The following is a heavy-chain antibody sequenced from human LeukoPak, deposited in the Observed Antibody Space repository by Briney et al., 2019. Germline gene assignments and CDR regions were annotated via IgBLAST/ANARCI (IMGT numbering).Heavy chain of an antibody. D-gene: IGHD6-6*01. V-gene: IGHV3-66*01. CDR3: GVSPGPNYCYYGMDV. Sequence: PGGSLRLSCAASGFTVSSNYMSWVRQAPGKGLEWVSVIYSGGSTHYADSVKGRFTISRDNSKNTLYLQMNSLRAEDTAVYYCGVSPGPNYCYYGMDVWGQGTTVTVSS. CDR1: GFTVSSNY. CDR2: IYSGGST. J-gene: IGHJ6*02.